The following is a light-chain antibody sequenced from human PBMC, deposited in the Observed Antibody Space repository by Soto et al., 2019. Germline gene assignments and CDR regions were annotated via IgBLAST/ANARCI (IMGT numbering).Light chain of an antibody. J-gene: IGKJ2*01. Sequence: EIVMPQSPATLSVSPGERATLSCMASQSVSSNLAWYQQKPGQAPRLLIYGASTRATGIPARFSGSGSGTEFTLTISSLQSEDFAVYYCQQYNNWPQTFGQGTKLEIK. V-gene: IGKV3-15*01. CDR2: GAS. CDR3: QQYNNWPQT. CDR1: QSVSSN.